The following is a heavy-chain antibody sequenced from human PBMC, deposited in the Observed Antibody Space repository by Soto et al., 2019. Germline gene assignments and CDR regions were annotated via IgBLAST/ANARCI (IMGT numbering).Heavy chain of an antibody. CDR2: INHSGST. V-gene: IGHV4-34*01. D-gene: IGHD2-2*01. Sequence: QVQLQQWGAGLLKPSETLSLTCAVYGGSFSGYYWSWIRQPPGKGLEWIGEINHSGSTNYNPSLKSRVTISVDTSKNQLSLKLSSVTAADTAVYYCARNIVVVPAAFDYWGQGTLVTVSS. J-gene: IGHJ4*02. CDR3: ARNIVVVPAAFDY. CDR1: GGSFSGYY.